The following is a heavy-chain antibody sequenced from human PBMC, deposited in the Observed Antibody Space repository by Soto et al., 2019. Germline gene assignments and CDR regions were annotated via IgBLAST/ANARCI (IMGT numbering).Heavy chain of an antibody. CDR1: GGTFSSYT. CDR3: ARHYGGNSYGMDV. Sequence: QVQLVQSGAEVKKPGSSVKVSCKASGGTFSSYTISWVRQAPGQGLEWMGRIIPILGIANYAQKFQGRVTITADKSTSTADMELSSLRSEDTAVYYCARHYGGNSYGMDVWGQGTTVTVSS. D-gene: IGHD4-17*01. J-gene: IGHJ6*02. CDR2: IIPILGIA. V-gene: IGHV1-69*02.